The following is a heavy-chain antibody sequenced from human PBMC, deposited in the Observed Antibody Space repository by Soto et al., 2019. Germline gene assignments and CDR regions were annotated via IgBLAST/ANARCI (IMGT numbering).Heavy chain of an antibody. CDR3: ESTVTTAGWRYQFDY. Sequence: PXETLSLSGSVSGGSITSSSNYWGWIRRPPGKGLEWIGTIHYSGSTYYNPSLKSRITISVDTSKTQFSLKLSSVTAADTAVYYCESTVTTAGWRYQFDYWGQGTLVTVSS. CDR2: IHYSGST. J-gene: IGHJ4*02. CDR1: GGSITSSSNY. V-gene: IGHV4-39*01. D-gene: IGHD4-17*01.